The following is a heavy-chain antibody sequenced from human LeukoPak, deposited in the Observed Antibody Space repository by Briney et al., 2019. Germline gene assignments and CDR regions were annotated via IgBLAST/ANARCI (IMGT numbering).Heavy chain of an antibody. J-gene: IGHJ4*02. CDR2: ISAYNGNT. V-gene: IGHV1-18*01. D-gene: IGHD1-1*01. CDR1: DYTFTSYG. Sequence: ASVKVSCKASDYTFTSYGISWVRQAPGQGLGWMGWISAYNGNTNYAQKLQGRVTMTTDTSTSTAYMELRSLRSDDTAVYYCARVQLERSGEPFDYWGQGTLVTVSS. CDR3: ARVQLERSGEPFDY.